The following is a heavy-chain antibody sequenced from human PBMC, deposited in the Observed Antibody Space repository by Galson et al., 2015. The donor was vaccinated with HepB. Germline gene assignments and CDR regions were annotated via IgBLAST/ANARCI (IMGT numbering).Heavy chain of an antibody. V-gene: IGHV1-18*01. Sequence: SVKVSCKASGYSFSNYGLSWIRQAPGPGLEWLGWFSGYDHSTNYAQKFQGRVTMTADASTGTAYIELRSLRSDDTAVYYCARDSRLELHLNDYYSYGMDIWGQGTAVTVSS. J-gene: IGHJ6*02. CDR1: GYSFSNYG. D-gene: IGHD1-7*01. CDR3: ARDSRLELHLNDYYSYGMDI. CDR2: FSGYDHST.